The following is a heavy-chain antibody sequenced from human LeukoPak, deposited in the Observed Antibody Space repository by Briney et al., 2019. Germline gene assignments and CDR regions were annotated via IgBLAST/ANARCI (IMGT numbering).Heavy chain of an antibody. Sequence: PSETLSLTCTVSGGSISSYYWSWIRQPPGKGLEWIGRIYTSGSTNYNPSLKSRVTISVDTSKNQFSLKLSSVTAADTAVYYCARDPSNYYDSSGDHYFDYWGQGTLVTVSS. CDR1: GGSISSYY. CDR2: IYTSGST. J-gene: IGHJ4*02. CDR3: ARDPSNYYDSSGDHYFDY. D-gene: IGHD3-22*01. V-gene: IGHV4-4*07.